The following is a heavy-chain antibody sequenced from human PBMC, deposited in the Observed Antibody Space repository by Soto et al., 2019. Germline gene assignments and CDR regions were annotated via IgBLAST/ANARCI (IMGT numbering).Heavy chain of an antibody. CDR1: GGSISSYY. CDR3: ARSDNAYGTELDY. Sequence: SETLSLTCTVSGGSISSYYWSWIRQPPGKGLEWIGYIYYSGSTNYNPSLKSRVTISVDTSKNQFSLKLSSVTAADTAVYYCARSDNAYGTELDYWGQGTLVTVSS. CDR2: IYYSGST. J-gene: IGHJ4*02. D-gene: IGHD3-10*01. V-gene: IGHV4-59*01.